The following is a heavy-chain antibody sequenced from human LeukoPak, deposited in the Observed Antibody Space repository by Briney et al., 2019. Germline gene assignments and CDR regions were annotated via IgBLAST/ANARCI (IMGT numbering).Heavy chain of an antibody. CDR2: ISAYNGNT. CDR1: GYTFTSYG. Sequence: VASVKVSCKASGYTFTSYGISWVRQAPGQGLEWMGWISAYNGNTNYAQKLQGRVTMTTDTSTSTAYMELRSLRSDDTAVYYCARDLPGGELEWLLWTPYSYYYGMDVWGQGTTVTVSS. V-gene: IGHV1-18*01. J-gene: IGHJ6*02. CDR3: ARDLPGGELEWLLWTPYSYYYGMDV. D-gene: IGHD3-3*01.